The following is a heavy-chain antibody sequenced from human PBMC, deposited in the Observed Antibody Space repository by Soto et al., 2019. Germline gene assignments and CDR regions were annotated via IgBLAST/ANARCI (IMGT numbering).Heavy chain of an antibody. CDR2: ISYDGDGQ. CDR1: GFTFSNSP. Sequence: PGGSLRLSCVGSGFTFSNSPIHWVRQAPGKGLEWVSVISYDGDGQYYADSVKGRFTISRDSSKSTLYLQMNNVRVEDTAMYYCAREEYSTHYFDFWGQGTLVTVSS. V-gene: IGHV3-30-3*01. D-gene: IGHD5-18*01. J-gene: IGHJ4*02. CDR3: AREEYSTHYFDF.